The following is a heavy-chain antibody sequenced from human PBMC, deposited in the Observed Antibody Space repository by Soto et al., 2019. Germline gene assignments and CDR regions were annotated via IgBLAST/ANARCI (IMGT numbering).Heavy chain of an antibody. Sequence: PSETLSLTCTVSGDSINSYWWSWIRQSAGKGLEWIGRVYTSGTTNYNPSLKSRVTVSVDTSRNQFSLNLSSVTAADTAIYYCAREGRGGFYVDYWGQGTLVTVSS. J-gene: IGHJ4*02. D-gene: IGHD1-26*01. CDR3: AREGRGGFYVDY. V-gene: IGHV4-4*07. CDR2: VYTSGTT. CDR1: GDSINSYW.